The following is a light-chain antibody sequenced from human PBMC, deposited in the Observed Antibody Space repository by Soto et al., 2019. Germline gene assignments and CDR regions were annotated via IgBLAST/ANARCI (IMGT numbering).Light chain of an antibody. J-gene: IGLJ2*01. Sequence: QSALTQPRSVSRSPGQSVTVSCTGTSSDVGGYGYVSWYQHHPGKAPKLMIYDVTKRPSGVPDRFSGSKSGNTASLTISGLQADDEADYYCCSYSGSSLAVFGGGTQLTVL. CDR1: SSDVGGYGY. CDR2: DVT. CDR3: CSYSGSSLAV. V-gene: IGLV2-11*01.